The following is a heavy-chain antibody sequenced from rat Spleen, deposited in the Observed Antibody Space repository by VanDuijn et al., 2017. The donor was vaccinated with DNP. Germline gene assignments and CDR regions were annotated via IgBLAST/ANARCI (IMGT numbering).Heavy chain of an antibody. Sequence: EVQLVESGGGFVQPGRSLKLSCAGSGFTFSDYGMAWVRQAPKKGLEWVATIISDGSRTYYRDSVKGRFTISRDNAKSSLFLQMDSLKSEDMATYYCARSTITAISNWFAYWGQGTLVTVSS. CDR3: ARSTITAISNWFAY. J-gene: IGHJ3*01. CDR1: GFTFSDYG. V-gene: IGHV5-7*01. D-gene: IGHD1-2*01. CDR2: IISDGSRT.